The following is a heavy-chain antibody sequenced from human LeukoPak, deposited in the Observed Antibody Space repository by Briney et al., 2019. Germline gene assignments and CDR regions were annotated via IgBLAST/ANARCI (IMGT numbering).Heavy chain of an antibody. D-gene: IGHD1-1*01. Sequence: RASVKVSCKASGYTFTSYGISWVRQAPGQGLEWMGWISAYNGDTNYAQKFQGRVTMTTDTSTRIAYMELRSLRSDDTAVYYCARDRGTWNDDGFDYWGQGTLVTVSS. J-gene: IGHJ4*02. V-gene: IGHV1-18*01. CDR3: ARDRGTWNDDGFDY. CDR1: GYTFTSYG. CDR2: ISAYNGDT.